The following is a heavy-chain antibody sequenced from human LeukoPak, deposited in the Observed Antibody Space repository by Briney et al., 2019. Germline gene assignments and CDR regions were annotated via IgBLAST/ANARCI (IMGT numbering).Heavy chain of an antibody. CDR1: GFTFSSYS. CDR2: ISSSSSYI. V-gene: IGHV3-21*04. J-gene: IGHJ4*02. CDR3: AKGTYDSSGYYPYFDY. D-gene: IGHD3-22*01. Sequence: GGSLRLSCAASGFTFSSYSMNWVRQAPGKGLEWVSSISSSSSYIYYADSVKGRFTISRDNAKNSLYLQMNSLRAEDTALYYCAKGTYDSSGYYPYFDYWGQGTLVTVSS.